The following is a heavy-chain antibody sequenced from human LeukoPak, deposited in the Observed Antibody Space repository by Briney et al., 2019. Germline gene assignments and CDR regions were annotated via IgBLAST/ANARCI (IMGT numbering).Heavy chain of an antibody. CDR1: GYTFSSYG. D-gene: IGHD3-10*01. J-gene: IGHJ3*02. CDR3: ARDLGVLDYYGSGDAFDI. V-gene: IGHV1-18*01. Sequence: GASVKVSCKASGYTFSSYGISWVRQAPGQGLEWMGWIIPYNGNANYAQKLQGRVTMTTDTSTSTAYMELSSLRSDDTAVYYCARDLGVLDYYGSGDAFDIWGQGTMVTVSS. CDR2: IIPYNGNA.